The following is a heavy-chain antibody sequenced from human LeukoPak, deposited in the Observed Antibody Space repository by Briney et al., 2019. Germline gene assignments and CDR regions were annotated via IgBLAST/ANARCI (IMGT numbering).Heavy chain of an antibody. D-gene: IGHD2-2*01. CDR1: GGSFIGDY. V-gene: IGHV4-34*01. J-gene: IGHJ4*02. Sequence: PSETLSLTCAVYGGSFIGDYWNWIRQPPGKGLEWIGEINQSGSTNYNPSLKSRVTISVDTSKNQFSLKLSSVTAADTAVYYCARGIPKPDPIVVVPAAIRVAQAFDFWGQGTLVTVSS. CDR2: INQSGST. CDR3: ARGIPKPDPIVVVPAAIRVAQAFDF.